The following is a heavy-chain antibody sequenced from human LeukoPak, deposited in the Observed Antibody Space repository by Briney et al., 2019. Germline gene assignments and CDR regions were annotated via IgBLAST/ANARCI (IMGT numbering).Heavy chain of an antibody. D-gene: IGHD3-10*01. Sequence: SVKASCKASGGTFSSYAISWVRQAPGQGLEWMGRIIPILGIANYAQKFQGRVTITADKSTSTAYMELSSLRSEDTAVYYCARGGLRITMVRGVGNRGNWFDPWGQGTLVTVSS. CDR3: ARGGLRITMVRGVGNRGNWFDP. CDR1: GGTFSSYA. J-gene: IGHJ5*02. V-gene: IGHV1-69*04. CDR2: IIPILGIA.